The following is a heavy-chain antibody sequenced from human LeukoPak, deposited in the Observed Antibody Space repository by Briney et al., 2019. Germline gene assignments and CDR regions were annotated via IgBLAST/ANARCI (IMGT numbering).Heavy chain of an antibody. CDR2: IKQDGSQK. V-gene: IGHV3-7*01. CDR3: TRDFSSGD. J-gene: IGHJ4*02. Sequence: GGSLRLSCEASGFTFSNYWMTWVRQVPGKGLERVANIKQDGSQKYYVDSVKGRFTISRDNAKNSLYLQMNSLRAEDTAIYYCTRDFSSGDWGQGTLVTVSS. D-gene: IGHD3-3*01. CDR1: GFTFSNYW.